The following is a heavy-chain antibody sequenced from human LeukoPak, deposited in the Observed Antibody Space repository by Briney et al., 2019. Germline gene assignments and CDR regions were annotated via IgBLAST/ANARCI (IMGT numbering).Heavy chain of an antibody. J-gene: IGHJ3*02. CDR3: VRGGQGDGHSADEGFDI. CDR1: GDSVFSNSS. CDR2: TYYRSKWYN. Sequence: SQTLSLTCAISGDSVFSNSSWNWIRQSPSRGLEWLGRTYYRSKWYNDYGVSVKSRININPDTSKNHFSLQLSSVTPEDAAVYYCVRGGQGDGHSADEGFDIWGQGTMDTVS. D-gene: IGHD5-18*01. V-gene: IGHV6-1*01.